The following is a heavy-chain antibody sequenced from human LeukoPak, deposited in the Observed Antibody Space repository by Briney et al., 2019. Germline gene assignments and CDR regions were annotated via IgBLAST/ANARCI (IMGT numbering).Heavy chain of an antibody. CDR1: GGSIISGANY. Sequence: PSETLSLTCTVSGGSIISGANYWSWIRQHPEKGLEWIGYMYYSGDTYYNPSLKSRVIISADTSKNHFSLKLTSVTAADTAVYYCARMPHPNMYYSGSGSYYGVIDAFDIWGQGTMVTVSS. V-gene: IGHV4-31*02. CDR2: MYYSGDT. D-gene: IGHD3-10*01. CDR3: ARMPHPNMYYSGSGSYYGVIDAFDI. J-gene: IGHJ3*02.